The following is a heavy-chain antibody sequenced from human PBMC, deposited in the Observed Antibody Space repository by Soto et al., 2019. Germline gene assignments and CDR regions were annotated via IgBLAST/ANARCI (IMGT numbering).Heavy chain of an antibody. CDR3: GRDMHAGFTHYFEP. CDR2: VTFSGST. J-gene: IGHJ5*02. CDR1: GGSMSSGDYY. Sequence: TLSLTCSVSGGSMSSGDYYWSWLRQHPGKGLEWIGYVTFSGSTYYNPSLKSRVTISVDTSKNQFSLKLSSVAAADTAVYYCGRDMHAGFTHYFEPWGQGTLVTVSS. V-gene: IGHV4-31*03. D-gene: IGHD1-26*01.